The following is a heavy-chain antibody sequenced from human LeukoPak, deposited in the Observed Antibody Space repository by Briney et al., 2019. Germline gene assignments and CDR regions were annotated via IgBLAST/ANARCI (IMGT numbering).Heavy chain of an antibody. V-gene: IGHV1-69*06. CDR1: GGTFTSYA. D-gene: IGHD2-15*01. CDR3: ARDASLGYCSGGSCYMSADAFDI. CDR2: IIPIFGTA. Sequence: ASVTVSCKASGGTFTSYAISWVRQAPGQGLEWMGGIIPIFGTANYAQKFQGRVTITADKSTSTAYMELSSLRSEDTAVYYCARDASLGYCSGGSCYMSADAFDIWGQGTMVTVSS. J-gene: IGHJ3*02.